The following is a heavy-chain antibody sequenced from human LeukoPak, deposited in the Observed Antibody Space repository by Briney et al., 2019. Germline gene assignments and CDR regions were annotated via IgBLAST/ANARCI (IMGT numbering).Heavy chain of an antibody. CDR1: GGTFSSYA. D-gene: IGHD3-3*01. J-gene: IGHJ4*02. CDR2: IIPIFGTA. Sequence: SVKVSCKASGGTFSSYAISWVRQAPGQGLEWMGGIIPIFGTANYAQKFQGRVTITTDESTSTAYMELSSLRSEDTAVYYCARDAITIFGVVPRGFDYWGQGTLVTVSS. V-gene: IGHV1-69*05. CDR3: ARDAITIFGVVPRGFDY.